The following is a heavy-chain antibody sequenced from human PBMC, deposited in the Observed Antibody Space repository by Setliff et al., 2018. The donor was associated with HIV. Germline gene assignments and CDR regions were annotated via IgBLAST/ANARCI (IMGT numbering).Heavy chain of an antibody. CDR3: ARRPPLTTGREYYFDF. V-gene: IGHV4-39*01. D-gene: IGHD1-1*01. CDR2: IYYSGSP. CDR1: GASISSTLYY. J-gene: IGHJ4*02. Sequence: KPSETLSLTCTVSGASISSTLYYWAWIRQPPGKRLEWIGSIYYSGSPYYNPSLKSRLTMSVDTSKNQFSLKLNAVTAADTAVYYCARRPPLTTGREYYFDFWGQGTLVTVSS.